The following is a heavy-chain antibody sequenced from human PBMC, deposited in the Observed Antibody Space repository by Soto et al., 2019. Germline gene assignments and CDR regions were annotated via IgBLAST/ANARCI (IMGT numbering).Heavy chain of an antibody. Sequence: QVQLVQSGAEVRKPGSSVKVSCKASGGTFNKYTISWVRQAPGQGLEWMGGIIPIFGAANSAQKFQGRVTITADESTSTAYMELSSLRSEDTAVYYCTRDVTRDAFDIWGQGTMVTVSS. V-gene: IGHV1-69*12. J-gene: IGHJ3*02. CDR3: TRDVTRDAFDI. CDR1: GGTFNKYT. CDR2: IIPIFGAA.